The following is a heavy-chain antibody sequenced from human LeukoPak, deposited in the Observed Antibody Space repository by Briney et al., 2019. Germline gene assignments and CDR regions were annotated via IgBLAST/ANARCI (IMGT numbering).Heavy chain of an antibody. J-gene: IGHJ4*02. D-gene: IGHD3-10*01. V-gene: IGHV3-48*01. CDR1: GFTFSSYS. CDR3: ARENPGWFGEEHFDY. Sequence: GGSLRLSCAASGFTFSSYSMNWVRQAPGKGLEWVSYISSSSSTIYYADSVKGRFTISRDNAKNSLYLQMNSLRAEDTAVYYCARENPGWFGEEHFDYWGQGTLVTVSS. CDR2: ISSSSSTI.